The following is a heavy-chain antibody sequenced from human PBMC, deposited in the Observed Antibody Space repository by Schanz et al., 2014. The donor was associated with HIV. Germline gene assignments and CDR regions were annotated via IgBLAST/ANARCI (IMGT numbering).Heavy chain of an antibody. D-gene: IGHD6-19*01. J-gene: IGHJ6*02. V-gene: IGHV3-30*18. CDR1: GFTFSTSG. CDR3: AKSHKHDSSDYYRFYYFGMDV. CDR2: ISFDGSHK. Sequence: QVQLVESGGGVVQPGRSLRLSCAASGFTFSTSGMHWVRQVPGKGLEWVAAISFDGSHKYSADSVKGRFTISRDDSSDTLYLQMNSLRPEDTAVYYCAKSHKHDSSDYYRFYYFGMDVWGQGTTVTVSS.